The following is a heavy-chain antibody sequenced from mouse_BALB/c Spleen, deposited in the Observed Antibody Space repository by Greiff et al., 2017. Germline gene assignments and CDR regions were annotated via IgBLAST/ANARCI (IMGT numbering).Heavy chain of an antibody. V-gene: IGHV5-6-3*01. Sequence: DVHLVESGGGLVQPGGSLKLSCAASGFTFSSYGMSWVRQTPDKRLELVATINSNGGSTYYPDGVKGRFTISRDNAKNTLYLQMSSLKSEDTAMYYCARIYGNYDYWGQGTTLTVSS. J-gene: IGHJ2*01. CDR3: ARIYGNYDY. D-gene: IGHD2-1*01. CDR2: INSNGGST. CDR1: GFTFSSYG.